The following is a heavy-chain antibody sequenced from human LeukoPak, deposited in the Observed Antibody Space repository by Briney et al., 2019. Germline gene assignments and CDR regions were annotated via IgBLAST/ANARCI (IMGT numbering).Heavy chain of an antibody. J-gene: IGHJ6*02. CDR2: INHSGST. CDR3: ARSGYYYYYGMDV. CDR1: GGSISSYY. V-gene: IGHV4-34*01. D-gene: IGHD1-26*01. Sequence: PSETLSLTCTVSGGSISSYYWSWIRQPPGKGLEWIGEINHSGSTNYNPSLKSRVTISVDTSKNQFSLKLSSVTAADTAVYYCARSGYYYYYGMDVWGQGTTVTVSS.